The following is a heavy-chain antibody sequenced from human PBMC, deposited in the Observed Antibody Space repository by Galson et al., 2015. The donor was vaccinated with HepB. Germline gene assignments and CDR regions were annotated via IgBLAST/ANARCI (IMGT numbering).Heavy chain of an antibody. V-gene: IGHV1-69*04. CDR1: GGTFSSYT. CDR2: IIPILGIA. Sequence: QSGAEVKKPGESLRISCKASGGTFSSYTISWVRQAPGQGLEWMGRIIPILGIANYAQKFQGRVTITADKSTSTAYMELSSLRSEDTAVYYCARDYSSSWVGSGWFDPWGQGTLVTVSS. D-gene: IGHD6-13*01. CDR3: ARDYSSSWVGSGWFDP. J-gene: IGHJ5*02.